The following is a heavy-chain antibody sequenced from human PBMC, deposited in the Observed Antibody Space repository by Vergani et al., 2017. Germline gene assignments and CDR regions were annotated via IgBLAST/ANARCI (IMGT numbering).Heavy chain of an antibody. CDR3: AGDHPNGGGWYGWHYYGMDV. CDR2: SSAYNGNT. CDR1: GYTFTSYG. J-gene: IGHJ6*02. V-gene: IGHV1-18*04. Sequence: QVQLVQSGAEVKKPGASVKVSCKASGYTFTSYGISWVRQAPGQGLEWMGWSSAYNGNTNYAQKLQGRVTMTTDTSTSTAYMKLRSLRSDDTAVYYCAGDHPNGGGWYGWHYYGMDVWGQGTTVTVSS. D-gene: IGHD6-19*01.